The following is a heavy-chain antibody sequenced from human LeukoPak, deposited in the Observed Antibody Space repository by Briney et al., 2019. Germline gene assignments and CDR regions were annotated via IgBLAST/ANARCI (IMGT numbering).Heavy chain of an antibody. CDR1: GYSITSAYY. CDR2: FFLKGST. CDR3: ARVRYGDHGALGY. D-gene: IGHD4-17*01. V-gene: IGHV4-38-2*02. J-gene: IGHJ4*02. Sequence: SETLSLTCTVSGYSITSAYYWGWIRQPPGKGLEWIESFFLKGSTYYNPSLKSRVTISVDTSKNQFSLKLSSVTAADTAVYYCARVRYGDHGALGYWGRGTLVTVSS.